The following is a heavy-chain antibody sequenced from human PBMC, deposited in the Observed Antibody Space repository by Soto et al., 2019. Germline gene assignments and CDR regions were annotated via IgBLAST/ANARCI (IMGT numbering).Heavy chain of an antibody. Sequence: PGGPLRLAGPTSGFTFDNYAINWVRQAPGKGLEWVGLVRNQTYGGTPVYAASIKGRFTISRDDSNDIASLQMNRLYTEDSGVYYCTRSESPDTAYFSDYWGQGNLV. V-gene: IGHV3-49*04. CDR2: VRNQTYGGTP. CDR1: GFTFDNYA. CDR3: TRSESPDTAYFSDY. D-gene: IGHD3-3*01. J-gene: IGHJ4*02.